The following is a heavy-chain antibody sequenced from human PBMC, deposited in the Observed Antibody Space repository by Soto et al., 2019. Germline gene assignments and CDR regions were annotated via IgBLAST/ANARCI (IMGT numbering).Heavy chain of an antibody. V-gene: IGHV4-34*01. J-gene: IGHJ5*02. CDR3: ARGSRSGSLASRSFDP. D-gene: IGHD1-26*01. CDR2: INHSGST. Sequence: SETLSLTCAVYGGSFSGYYWSWIRQPPGKGLEWTGEINHSGSTNYNPSLKSRVTISVDTSKNQFSLKLSSVTAADTAVYYCARGSRSGSLASRSFDPWGQGTLVTVSS. CDR1: GGSFSGYY.